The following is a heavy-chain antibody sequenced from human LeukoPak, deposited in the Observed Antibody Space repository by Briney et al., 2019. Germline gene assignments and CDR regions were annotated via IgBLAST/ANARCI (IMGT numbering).Heavy chain of an antibody. CDR2: IKQDGSEK. J-gene: IGHJ4*02. CDR1: GFTFSSYW. D-gene: IGHD4-17*01. Sequence: PGGSLRLSCAASGFTFSSYWMSWVRQAPGKGLEWVANIKQDGSEKYYVDSVKGRFTISRDNAKNSLYLQMNSLRPEDTAVYFCGKSPSTVTPIDYWGQGTLVTVSS. CDR3: GKSPSTVTPIDY. V-gene: IGHV3-7*01.